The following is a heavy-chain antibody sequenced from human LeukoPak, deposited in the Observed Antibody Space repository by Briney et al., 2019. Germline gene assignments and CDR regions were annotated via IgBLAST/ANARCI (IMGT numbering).Heavy chain of an antibody. CDR2: ISAYNGNT. J-gene: IGHJ6*02. CDR1: GYTFTSYG. CDR3: ARAGWLLPGYYYYGMDV. D-gene: IGHD3-22*01. V-gene: IGHV1-18*01. Sequence: GASVKVSCKASGYTFTSYGISWVRQAPGQGLEWMGWISAYNGNTNYAQKLQGRVTMTTDTSTSTAYMELRSLRSDDTAVYYCARAGWLLPGYYYYGMDVWGQGTTVTVSS.